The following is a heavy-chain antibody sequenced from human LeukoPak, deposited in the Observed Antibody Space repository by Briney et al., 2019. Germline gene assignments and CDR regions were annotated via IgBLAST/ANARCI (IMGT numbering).Heavy chain of an antibody. V-gene: IGHV4-31*03. CDR2: IYYSGST. CDR3: ARDRITELPGINYYYYGMDV. J-gene: IGHJ6*02. D-gene: IGHD1-7*01. Sequence: SQTLSLTCTVSGGSISSGGYSWSWIRQHPGKGLEWIGYIYYSGSTYYNPSLKSRVTISVDTSKNQFSLKLSSVTAADTAVYYCARDRITELPGINYYYYGMDVWGQGTTVTVSS. CDR1: GGSISSGGYS.